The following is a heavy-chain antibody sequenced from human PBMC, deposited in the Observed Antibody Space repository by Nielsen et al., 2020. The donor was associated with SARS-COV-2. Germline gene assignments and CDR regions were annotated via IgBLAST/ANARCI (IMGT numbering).Heavy chain of an antibody. V-gene: IGHV3-30*03. CDR2: TSYDGRDK. J-gene: IGHJ6*02. Sequence: GESLKISCAASGFTFSSYGMHWVRQAPGKGLDWVAFTSYDGRDKFYADSVRGRFIVSRGNFRNTLSLHMDSLRTEDTAVYFCARQATIYMNEVSGMDVWGQGTTVTVSS. D-gene: IGHD3-9*01. CDR1: GFTFSSYG. CDR3: ARQATIYMNEVSGMDV.